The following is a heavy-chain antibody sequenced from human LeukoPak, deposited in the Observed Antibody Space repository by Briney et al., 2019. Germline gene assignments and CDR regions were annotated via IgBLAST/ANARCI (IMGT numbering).Heavy chain of an antibody. D-gene: IGHD3-22*01. CDR1: GFTFSSYG. Sequence: GRSLRLSCAASGFTFSSYGMHWVRQAPGKGLEWVAVISYDGSNKYYADSVKGRFTISRDNSKNTLYLQMNSLRAEDTAVYYCAKGDYDSSGYYPVLFDYWGQGTLVTVSS. CDR3: AKGDYDSSGYYPVLFDY. CDR2: ISYDGSNK. V-gene: IGHV3-30*18. J-gene: IGHJ4*02.